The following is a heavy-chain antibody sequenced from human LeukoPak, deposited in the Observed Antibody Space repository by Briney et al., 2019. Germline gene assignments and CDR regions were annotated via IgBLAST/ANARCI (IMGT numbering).Heavy chain of an antibody. J-gene: IGHJ5*02. V-gene: IGHV1-18*04. CDR1: GYTFTDYY. Sequence: ASVKVSCKASGYTFTDYYMHWVRQVPGQGFEWMGWINPDDGDTNYAQKLQGRVTMTTDTSTSTAYMELRSLRSDDTAVYYCARGALYCSSTSCPLGFDPWGQGTLVTVSS. CDR2: INPDDGDT. D-gene: IGHD2-2*01. CDR3: ARGALYCSSTSCPLGFDP.